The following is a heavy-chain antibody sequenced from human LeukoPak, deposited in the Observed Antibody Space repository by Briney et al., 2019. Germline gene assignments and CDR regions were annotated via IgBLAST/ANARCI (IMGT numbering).Heavy chain of an antibody. CDR2: IYPGDSDT. CDR3: ARQQTYGSGSYYNDY. V-gene: IGHV5-51*01. CDR1: GYIFTSYW. D-gene: IGHD3-10*01. Sequence: GESLKISCKGSGYIFTSYWIGWVRQLPGKGLEWMGIIYPGDSDTRYSPSFQGQVTISADKSISTAYLQWSSLKASDTAMYYCARQQTYGSGSYYNDYWGQGTLVTVSS. J-gene: IGHJ4*02.